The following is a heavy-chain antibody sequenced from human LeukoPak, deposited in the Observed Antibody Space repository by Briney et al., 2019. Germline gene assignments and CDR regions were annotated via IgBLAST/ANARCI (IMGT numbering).Heavy chain of an antibody. CDR2: ISGGSGST. CDR3: AKHRFESGGYHSTD. Sequence: GGSLRLSCAASGFTFSSYAMSWVRQAPGRGLAWVSTISGGSGSTYCADSVKGRFTISRDNSKNTLYLQMNSLRDEDTAVYYCAKHRFESGGYHSTDWGQGTLVTVSS. V-gene: IGHV3-23*01. D-gene: IGHD3-22*01. CDR1: GFTFSSYA. J-gene: IGHJ4*02.